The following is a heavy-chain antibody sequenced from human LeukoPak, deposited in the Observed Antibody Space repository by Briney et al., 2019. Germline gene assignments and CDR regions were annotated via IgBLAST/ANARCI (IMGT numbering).Heavy chain of an antibody. J-gene: IGHJ3*02. D-gene: IGHD5-18*01. CDR3: ARGVDTAMVSAFDI. V-gene: IGHV3-20*04. CDR2: INWNGGGR. CDR1: GFNFDDYV. Sequence: GGSLRLSCAASGFNFDDYVMTWVRQAPGKGLEWVSGINWNGGGRVYADSVKGRSTISRYNAKNSLYLQMNSLRAEDTAVYYCARGVDTAMVSAFDIWGQGTMVTVSS.